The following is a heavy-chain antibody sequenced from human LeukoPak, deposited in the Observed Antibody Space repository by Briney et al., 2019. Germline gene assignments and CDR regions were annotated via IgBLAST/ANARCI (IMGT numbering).Heavy chain of an antibody. CDR3: ARDGRWFGELPTPPFDY. Sequence: GGSLRLSCAASGFTFSSYWMHWVRQAPGKGLGWVSRINSDGSSTSYADSVKGRFTISRDNAKNTLYLQMNSLRAEDTAVYYCARDGRWFGELPTPPFDYWGQGTLVTVSS. CDR2: INSDGSST. CDR1: GFTFSSYW. V-gene: IGHV3-74*01. D-gene: IGHD3-10*01. J-gene: IGHJ4*02.